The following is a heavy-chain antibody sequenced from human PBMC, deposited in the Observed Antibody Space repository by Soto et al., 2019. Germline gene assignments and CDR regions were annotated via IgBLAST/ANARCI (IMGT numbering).Heavy chain of an antibody. CDR1: AGSISSYY. Sequence: PSETLSLTCTVAAGSISSYYWSWIRQPAGKGLEYIGRIYSSGSTNYNPSLKSRVTMSVDTSKNQFSLKLTSVTAADTAVYYCARGNGDYVDYWGPGTLVTVSS. J-gene: IGHJ4*02. D-gene: IGHD4-17*01. V-gene: IGHV4-4*07. CDR2: IYSSGST. CDR3: ARGNGDYVDY.